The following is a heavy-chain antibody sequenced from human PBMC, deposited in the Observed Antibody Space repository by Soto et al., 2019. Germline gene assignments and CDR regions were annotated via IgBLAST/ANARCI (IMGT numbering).Heavy chain of an antibody. J-gene: IGHJ5*02. CDR2: INPSGGST. CDR3: ARSWRDYERWRNWFDP. CDR1: GYTFTSYY. Sequence: GASVKVSCKASGYTFTSYYMHWVRQAPGQGLEWMGIINPSGGSTSYAQKFQGRVTMTRDTSTSTVYMELSSLRSEDTAVYYCARSWRDYERWRNWFDPWGQGTLVTVSS. D-gene: IGHD4-17*01. V-gene: IGHV1-46*03.